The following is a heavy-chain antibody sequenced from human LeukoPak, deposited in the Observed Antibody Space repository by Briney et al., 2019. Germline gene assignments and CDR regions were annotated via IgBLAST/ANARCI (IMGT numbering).Heavy chain of an antibody. CDR1: GFTFSGYA. Sequence: GGSLRLSCVASGFTFSGYAMTWVRQAPGKGLECVSVISASGSSTSYADSVKGRFTISRDNSKNTQYLQMNSLRAEDTAVYYCARGSLTGGKRYYFDYWGQGTLVTVSS. D-gene: IGHD7-27*01. CDR2: ISASGSST. CDR3: ARGSLTGGKRYYFDY. J-gene: IGHJ4*02. V-gene: IGHV3-23*01.